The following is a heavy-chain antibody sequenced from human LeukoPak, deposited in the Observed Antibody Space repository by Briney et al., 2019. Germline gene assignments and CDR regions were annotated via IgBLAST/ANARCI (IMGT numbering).Heavy chain of an antibody. V-gene: IGHV4-38-2*02. CDR2: INHSGST. Sequence: SEALSLTCTVSRYSISSGFYRGWIRQPQGKGLEWIAIINHSGSTDYNPSLKSRVSISVDTSKNRFSLKLTSVTAADTAVYYCVRGGIYTSSSDFEFWGQGTLVTVSS. CDR1: RYSISSGFY. CDR3: VRGGIYTSSSDFEF. J-gene: IGHJ4*02. D-gene: IGHD6-6*01.